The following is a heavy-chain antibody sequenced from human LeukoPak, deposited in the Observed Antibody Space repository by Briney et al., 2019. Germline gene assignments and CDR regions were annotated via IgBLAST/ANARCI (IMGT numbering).Heavy chain of an antibody. CDR2: ISSSSSYI. Sequence: KSGESLRLSCIASGFTTHPLRTYWMAWVRQAPGKGLEWVSSISSSSSYIYYADSVKGRFTISRDNAKNSLYLQMDSLRAEDTAVYYCARGSAVTGLDYWGQGTLVTVSS. J-gene: IGHJ4*02. CDR3: ARGSAVTGLDY. CDR1: GFTTHPLRTYW. V-gene: IGHV3-21*01. D-gene: IGHD4-11*01.